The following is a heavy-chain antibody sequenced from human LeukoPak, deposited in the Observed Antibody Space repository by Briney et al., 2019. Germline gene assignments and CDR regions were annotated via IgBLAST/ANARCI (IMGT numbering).Heavy chain of an antibody. CDR2: IYYSGST. D-gene: IGHD1/OR15-1a*01. J-gene: IGHJ6*02. CDR3: ARGEQNYYGMDV. V-gene: IGHV4-59*01. Sequence: PSETLSLTCTVSGGSLSSYYWSWIRQPPGKGLEWIGYIYYSGSTNYNPSLKSRVTISVDTSKNQFSLKLSSVTAAGTAVYYCARGEQNYYGMDVWGQGTMVTVSS. CDR1: GGSLSSYY.